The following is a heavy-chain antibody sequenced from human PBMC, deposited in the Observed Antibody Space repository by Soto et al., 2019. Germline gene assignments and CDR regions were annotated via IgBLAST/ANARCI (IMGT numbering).Heavy chain of an antibody. V-gene: IGHV6-1*01. CDR3: ARALWGPAGHINWFDP. Sequence: SQTLSHTCAISGNSVSSNSAAWNWIRQSPSRGLEWLGRTYYRSKWYNDYAVSVKSRITINPDTSKNQFSLQLNSMTPEDTAVDYCARALWGPAGHINWFDPWGQGTLVTVSS. CDR1: GNSVSSNSAA. CDR2: TYYRSKWYN. J-gene: IGHJ5*02. D-gene: IGHD2-2*01.